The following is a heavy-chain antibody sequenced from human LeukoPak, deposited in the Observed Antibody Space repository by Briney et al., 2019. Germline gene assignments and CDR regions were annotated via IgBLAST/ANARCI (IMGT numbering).Heavy chain of an antibody. J-gene: IGHJ4*02. CDR3: ARGRYDSSGYYALFDY. D-gene: IGHD3-22*01. V-gene: IGHV3-7*01. CDR2: IKQDGSEK. CDR1: GFTFSSYW. Sequence: GGSLRLSCAASGFTFSSYWMSWVRQAPGKGLEWVANIKQDGSEKYYVDSVKGRFTISRDNAKNSLYLQMNSLRAEDTAVYYCARGRYDSSGYYALFDYWGRGTLVTVSS.